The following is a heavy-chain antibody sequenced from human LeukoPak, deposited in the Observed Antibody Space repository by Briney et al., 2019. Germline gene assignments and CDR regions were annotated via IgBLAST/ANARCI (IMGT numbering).Heavy chain of an antibody. CDR2: IIPIFGTA. CDR3: ARAVVVPAAIWFDP. J-gene: IGHJ5*02. D-gene: IGHD2-2*01. V-gene: IGHV1-69*05. CDR1: GGTFSSYA. Sequence: SVKVSCKASGGTFSSYAISWVRQAPGQGLEWMGGIIPIFGTANYAQKFQGRVTITTDESTSTAYMELSSLRSEDTAMYYCARAVVVPAAIWFDPWGQGTLVTVSS.